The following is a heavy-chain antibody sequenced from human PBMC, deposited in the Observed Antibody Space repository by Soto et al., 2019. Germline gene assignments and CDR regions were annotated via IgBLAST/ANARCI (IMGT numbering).Heavy chain of an antibody. V-gene: IGHV3-74*01. CDR2: MNNDGSYI. CDR1: GFTFSSYW. Sequence: EVQLVESGGGLVQPGGSLRLSCAASGFTFSSYWMYWVRQAPGKGLEWVSHMNNDGSYIIYAESVKGRFTFSRDNCKNTLYLQMNSLRSEDTAVYYCVRGGYMHACDIWGQGTMVTVSS. J-gene: IGHJ3*02. CDR3: VRGGYMHACDI. D-gene: IGHD6-13*01.